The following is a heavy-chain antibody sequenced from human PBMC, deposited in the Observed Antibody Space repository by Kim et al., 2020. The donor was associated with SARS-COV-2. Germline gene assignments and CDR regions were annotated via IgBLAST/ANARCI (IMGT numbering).Heavy chain of an antibody. J-gene: IGHJ3*02. CDR3: AKVHYDSSGSHAFDI. Sequence: GGSLRLSCAASGFTFSSYAMSWVRQAPGKGLVWVSAISGSGGSTYYADSVKGRFTISRDNSKNTLYLQMNSLRAEDTAVYYCAKVHYDSSGSHAFDIWGQGTMVTVSS. V-gene: IGHV3-23*01. D-gene: IGHD3-22*01. CDR2: ISGSGGST. CDR1: GFTFSSYA.